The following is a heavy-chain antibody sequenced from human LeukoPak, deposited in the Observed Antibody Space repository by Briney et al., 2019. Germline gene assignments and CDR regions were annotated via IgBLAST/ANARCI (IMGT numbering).Heavy chain of an antibody. Sequence: GGSLRLSCAASGFTFSSYAMSWVRQAPGKGLEWVSAISGSGGSTYYADSVKGRFTISRDNSKNTLYLQMNSLRAEDTAVYYCAKASRDTGYCSSTSCLSYFDYWGQGTLVTVSS. CDR3: AKASRDTGYCSSTSCLSYFDY. CDR1: GFTFSSYA. J-gene: IGHJ4*02. D-gene: IGHD2-2*01. V-gene: IGHV3-23*01. CDR2: ISGSGGST.